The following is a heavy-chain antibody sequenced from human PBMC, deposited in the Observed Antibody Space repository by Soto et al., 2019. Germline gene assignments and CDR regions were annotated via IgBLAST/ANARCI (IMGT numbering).Heavy chain of an antibody. Sequence: EVQLLESGGGLVQPGGSLRLSCVASGLAFSSYWMGWVRQAPGKGLEWVANINQGGGESYYVGSVKGRFTISRDNAKNSLYRQMTGLRAEDTAVFYCARPARECNRPGCANWGKGTLVTVSS. CDR3: ARPARECNRPGCAN. J-gene: IGHJ4*02. CDR2: INQGGGES. V-gene: IGHV3-7*01. CDR1: GLAFSSYW. D-gene: IGHD2-2*01.